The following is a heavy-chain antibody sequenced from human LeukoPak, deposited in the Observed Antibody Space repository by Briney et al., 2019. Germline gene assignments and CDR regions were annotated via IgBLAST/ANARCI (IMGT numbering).Heavy chain of an antibody. CDR3: ARDRAELPYYYDSSGHYYEWFDP. J-gene: IGHJ5*02. CDR2: IYIGGST. Sequence: SETLSLTCTVSGASISSYYWSWIRPPAEKGLEWIGRIYIGGSTSYNPSLKGRVTISVDTSKNQFSLMLNSVTAADTAVYYCARDRAELPYYYDSSGHYYEWFDPWGQGTLVTVSS. V-gene: IGHV4-4*07. CDR1: GASISSYY. D-gene: IGHD3-22*01.